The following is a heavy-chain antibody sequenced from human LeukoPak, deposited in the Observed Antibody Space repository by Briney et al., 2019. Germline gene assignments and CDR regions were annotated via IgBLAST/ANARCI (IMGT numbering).Heavy chain of an antibody. CDR1: GGSISSYY. Sequence: SETLSLTCTVSGGSISSYYWSWIRQPAGKGLEWIGRIYTSGSTTYNPSLKSRVTMSVDTSKNQFSLKLSSVTAEDTAFYYCARETSARGVSTHWGQGTLVTVSS. J-gene: IGHJ4*02. D-gene: IGHD3-10*01. CDR3: ARETSARGVSTH. V-gene: IGHV4-4*07. CDR2: IYTSGST.